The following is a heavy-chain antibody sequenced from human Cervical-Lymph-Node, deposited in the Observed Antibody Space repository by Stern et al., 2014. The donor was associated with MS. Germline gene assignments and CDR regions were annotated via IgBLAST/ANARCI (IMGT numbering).Heavy chain of an antibody. Sequence: VQLLESGAEVKKPGSSVKVSCKASGGTFSSYAISWVRQAPGQGLEWMGGLIPIFGTANYAQKFQGRVTITADESTSTAYMELSSLRSEDTAVYYCARQSSHHHNMDYFDYWGQGTLVTVSS. V-gene: IGHV1-69*01. CDR3: ARQSSHHHNMDYFDY. J-gene: IGHJ4*02. CDR1: GGTFSSYA. D-gene: IGHD6-19*01. CDR2: LIPIFGTA.